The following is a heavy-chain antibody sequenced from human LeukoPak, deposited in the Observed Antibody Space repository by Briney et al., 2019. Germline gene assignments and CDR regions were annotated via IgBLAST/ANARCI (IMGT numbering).Heavy chain of an antibody. D-gene: IGHD5-12*01. CDR1: GGSISSNSYY. CDR3: ARSCRILDIVATIRARLGGNGFDI. J-gene: IGHJ3*02. V-gene: IGHV4-39*07. CDR2: IYYSGST. Sequence: PSETLSLTCAVSGGSISSNSYYWGWIRQPPGKGLEWIGSIYYSGSTYYNPSLKSRVTTAVETSKNQFSLKLSSVTAADKAVYYCARSCRILDIVATIRARLGGNGFDIWGQGTMVTVSS.